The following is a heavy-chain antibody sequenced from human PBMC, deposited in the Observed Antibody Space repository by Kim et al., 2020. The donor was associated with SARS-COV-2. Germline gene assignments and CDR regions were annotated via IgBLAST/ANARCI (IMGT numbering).Heavy chain of an antibody. CDR1: GYSFTSYW. CDR2: IDPSDSYT. D-gene: IGHD3-22*01. Sequence: GESLKISFKGSGYSFTSYWISWVRQMPGKGLEWMGRIDPSDSYTNYSPSFQGHVTISADKSISTAYLQWSSLKASDTAMYYCARVPAPYYYDSSGYWHFDYWGQGTLVTVSS. CDR3: ARVPAPYYYDSSGYWHFDY. V-gene: IGHV5-10-1*01. J-gene: IGHJ4*02.